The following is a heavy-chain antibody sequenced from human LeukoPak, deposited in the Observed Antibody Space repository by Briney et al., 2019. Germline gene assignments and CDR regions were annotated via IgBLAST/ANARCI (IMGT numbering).Heavy chain of an antibody. D-gene: IGHD3-3*01. CDR3: ASDGFFGGRVDTFDI. V-gene: IGHV3-74*01. CDR2: INNDGSST. Sequence: GGSLRLSCAASGFTFSSYRMHWVRQAPGKGLVWVSRINNDGSSTHYADSVKGRFTISRDNAKNTLCLQMDSLRAEDTAVYYCASDGFFGGRVDTFDIWGQGTMVTVSS. CDR1: GFTFSSYR. J-gene: IGHJ3*02.